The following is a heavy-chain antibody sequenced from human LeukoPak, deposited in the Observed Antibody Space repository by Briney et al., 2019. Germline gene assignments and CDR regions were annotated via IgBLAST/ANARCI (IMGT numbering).Heavy chain of an antibody. D-gene: IGHD6-19*01. J-gene: IGHJ5*02. CDR3: ARHISGSLRGWFDP. Sequence: SETLSLTCTVSGGSISSYYWSWIRRPPGKGLEWIGYIYYSGSTNYNPSLKSRVTISVDTSKDQFSLKLSSVTAADTAVYYCARHISGSLRGWFDPWGQGTLVTVSS. CDR1: GGSISSYY. V-gene: IGHV4-59*08. CDR2: IYYSGST.